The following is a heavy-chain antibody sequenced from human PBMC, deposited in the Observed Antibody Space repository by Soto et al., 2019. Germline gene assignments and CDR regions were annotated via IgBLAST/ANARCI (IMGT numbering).Heavy chain of an antibody. CDR3: ARVSSSIVVVPDYGMDV. Sequence: QVQLVQPGVEVKKPGASVKVSCKASGSTFISHGISWVRQAPGQGLEGMGWISGKNGNTNYAQKLQGRVTLTTDTSTSTAYMELRSLRSDDTAVYYCARVSSSIVVVPDYGMDVWGQGTTGSVSS. D-gene: IGHD2-15*01. CDR1: GSTFISHG. CDR2: ISGKNGNT. V-gene: IGHV1-18*04. J-gene: IGHJ6*02.